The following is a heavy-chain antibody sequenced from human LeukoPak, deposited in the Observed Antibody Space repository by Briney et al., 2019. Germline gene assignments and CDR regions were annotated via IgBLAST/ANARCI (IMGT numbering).Heavy chain of an antibody. CDR2: FSDYNGNT. J-gene: IGHJ5*02. CDR1: GYTFTSYG. Sequence: ASVKVSCKASGYTFTSYGISWVRQAPGQGLEWMGWFSDYNGNTNYAQKLQGRVTMTTDTSTSTAYMELRSLRSDDTAVYYCARDLYRDSLPVSWFDPWGQGTLVTVSS. CDR3: ARDLYRDSLPVSWFDP. D-gene: IGHD4-11*01. V-gene: IGHV1-18*01.